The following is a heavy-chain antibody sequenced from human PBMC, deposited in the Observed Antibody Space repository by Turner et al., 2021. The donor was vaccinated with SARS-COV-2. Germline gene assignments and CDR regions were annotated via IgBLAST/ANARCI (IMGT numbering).Heavy chain of an antibody. V-gene: IGHV1-2*02. CDR3: ARSRYTYGSYYYYGMDV. CDR2: INPNSGGT. CDR1: GHTFTGYY. D-gene: IGHD5-18*01. J-gene: IGHJ6*02. Sequence: QVQLVQSGAEVKKPGASVKVSCKASGHTFTGYYMHWVRQAPGQGLEWMGWINPNSGGTNYAQKFQGRVTMTWDTSISTAYMELSRLRSDDTAVYYCARSRYTYGSYYYYGMDVWGQGTTVTVSS.